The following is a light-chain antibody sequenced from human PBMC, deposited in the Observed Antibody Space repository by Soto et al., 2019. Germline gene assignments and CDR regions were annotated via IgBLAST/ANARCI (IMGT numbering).Light chain of an antibody. CDR3: QQYNNGPPRPWT. Sequence: EIVMTQSPATLSVSPGERATLSCRASQSVSSNLAWYQQKPGQAPRLLIYGASTRATGIPARFSGSGSGTQFTHTISSLQSEDFAVYHRQQYNNGPPRPWTFGQGTKVEIK. CDR2: GAS. V-gene: IGKV3-15*01. J-gene: IGKJ1*01. CDR1: QSVSSN.